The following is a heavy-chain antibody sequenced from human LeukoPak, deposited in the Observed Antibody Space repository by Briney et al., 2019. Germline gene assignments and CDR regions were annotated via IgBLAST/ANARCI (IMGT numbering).Heavy chain of an antibody. Sequence: GGSLRLSCAASGFTFSSYAMSWVGKAPGEGLDWVSAVSGSGDRTYYADSVKGRFTISRDNSKNTLYLQMNSLRAEDTAAYYCAKESSVTVFDYWGQGTLVTVSS. V-gene: IGHV3-23*01. J-gene: IGHJ4*02. D-gene: IGHD4-17*01. CDR3: AKESSVTVFDY. CDR2: VSGSGDRT. CDR1: GFTFSSYA.